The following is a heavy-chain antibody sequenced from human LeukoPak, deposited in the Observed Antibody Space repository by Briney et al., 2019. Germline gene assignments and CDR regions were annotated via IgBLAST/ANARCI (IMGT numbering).Heavy chain of an antibody. Sequence: GGSLRLSCAASGFDFSSNWMHWVRHAPGQGLVWVSRIKGDGISTNYADSVKGRFTISRDIAKNTLCLQMNSLRAEDTGVYYCAKDHYWSIDYWGRGTLVTVSS. D-gene: IGHD3-3*01. CDR2: IKGDGIST. CDR1: GFDFSSNW. J-gene: IGHJ4*02. V-gene: IGHV3-74*01. CDR3: AKDHYWSIDY.